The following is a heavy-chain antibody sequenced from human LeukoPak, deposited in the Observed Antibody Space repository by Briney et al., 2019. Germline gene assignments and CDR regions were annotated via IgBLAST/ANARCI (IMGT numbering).Heavy chain of an antibody. Sequence: GGSLRLSCAASGFTFSSYAMSWVRQAPGKGLEWVSAISGSGGSTYYADSVKGRFTISRDNSKNTLYLQMNSLRAEDTAVYYCARPRNYGDYDHDAFDIWGQGTMVTVSS. CDR2: ISGSGGST. V-gene: IGHV3-23*01. CDR1: GFTFSSYA. CDR3: ARPRNYGDYDHDAFDI. D-gene: IGHD4-17*01. J-gene: IGHJ3*02.